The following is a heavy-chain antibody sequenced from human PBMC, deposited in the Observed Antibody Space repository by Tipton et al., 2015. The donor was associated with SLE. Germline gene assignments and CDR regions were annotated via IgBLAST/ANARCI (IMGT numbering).Heavy chain of an antibody. D-gene: IGHD2-8*01. CDR1: GFTFSDYF. V-gene: IGHV3-11*04. J-gene: IGHJ4*02. CDR3: ARLSPDCTNGVCYNSYLDY. Sequence: SLRLSCAASGFTFSDYFMSWIRRAPGKGLEWVSYISSSGSTIYYADSVKGRFTISRDNAKNSLYLQMNSLRAEDTAVYYCARLSPDCTNGVCYNSYLDYWGQGTLVTVSS. CDR2: ISSSGSTI.